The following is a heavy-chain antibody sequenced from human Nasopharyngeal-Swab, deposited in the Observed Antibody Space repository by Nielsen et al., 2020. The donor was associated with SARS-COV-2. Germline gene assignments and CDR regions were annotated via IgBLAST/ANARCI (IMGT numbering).Heavy chain of an antibody. Sequence: GGSLRLFCAASGFTFSSYAMHWVRQAPGKGLEWVAVISYDGSNKYYADSVKGRFTISRDNSKNTLYLQMNSLRAEDTAVYYCAREDLPSYYYDSSGYYEGNYGMDVWGQGTTVTVSS. D-gene: IGHD3-22*01. J-gene: IGHJ6*02. CDR1: GFTFSSYA. CDR3: AREDLPSYYYDSSGYYEGNYGMDV. CDR2: ISYDGSNK. V-gene: IGHV3-30*04.